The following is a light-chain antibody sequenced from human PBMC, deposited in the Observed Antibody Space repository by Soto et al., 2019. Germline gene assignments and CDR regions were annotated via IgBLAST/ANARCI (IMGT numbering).Light chain of an antibody. CDR2: GAS. V-gene: IGKV3-20*01. Sequence: ESVLTQSPGTLSLSPGERATLSCRASQTVNSRYLTWYQHKPGQAPRLLIYGASFRATGIPDRFSGSRSGADFSLTITRLEPEDSAVYYCQQFDDSRPAFTFGQGSKLEI. J-gene: IGKJ2*01. CDR1: QTVNSRY. CDR3: QQFDDSRPAFT.